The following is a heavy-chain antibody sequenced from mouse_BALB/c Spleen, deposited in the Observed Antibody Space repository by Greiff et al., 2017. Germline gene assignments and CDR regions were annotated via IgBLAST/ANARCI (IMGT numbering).Heavy chain of an antibody. Sequence: QVQLQQPGAELVKPGTSVKLSCKASGYNFTSYWINWVKLRPGQGLEWIGDIYPGSGSTNYNEKFKSKATLTVDTSSSTAYMQLSSLASEDSALYYCARLFMDYWGQGTSVTVSS. CDR1: GYNFTSYW. CDR2: IYPGSGST. CDR3: ARLFMDY. V-gene: IGHV1-55*01. J-gene: IGHJ4*01.